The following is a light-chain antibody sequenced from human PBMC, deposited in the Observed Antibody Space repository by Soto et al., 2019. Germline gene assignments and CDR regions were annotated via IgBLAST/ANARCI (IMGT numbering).Light chain of an antibody. CDR3: QKSDHLPL. Sequence: DIQLTQSPSSLPASVGDKVTITCQASHDIGNSLNWYQDKPGQPPKLVIYDAYNLETGVPSTFSGNGYGTDFTFTISSLRPEDIATYYCQKSDHLPLFGPGTKVDIK. CDR1: HDIGNS. V-gene: IGKV1-33*01. J-gene: IGKJ3*01. CDR2: DAY.